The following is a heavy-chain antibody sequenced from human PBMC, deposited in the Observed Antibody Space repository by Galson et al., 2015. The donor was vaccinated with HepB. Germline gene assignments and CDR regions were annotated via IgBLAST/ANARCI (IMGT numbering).Heavy chain of an antibody. V-gene: IGHV3-15*01. CDR3: TTDVYYSTYWSWLDP. Sequence: MGLEWVGRIKSKTDGETTDYAAPVKGRFTISRDDSKNRLYLQMNSLKTEDTAVYYCTTDVYYSTYWSWLDPWGQGTLVTVSS. J-gene: IGHJ5*02. D-gene: IGHD2-8*02. CDR2: IKSKTDGETT.